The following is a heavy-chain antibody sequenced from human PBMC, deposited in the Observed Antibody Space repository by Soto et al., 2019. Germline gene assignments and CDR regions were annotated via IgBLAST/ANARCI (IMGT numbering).Heavy chain of an antibody. CDR2: IKQDGSEK. J-gene: IGHJ6*03. CDR3: ASEIYDFWSGDYYYYMDV. CDR1: GFTFSSYW. Sequence: GGSLRLSCAASGFTFSSYWMSWVRQAPGKGLEWVANIKQDGSEKYYVDSVKGRFTIPRDNAKNSLYLQMNSLRAEDTAVYYCASEIYDFWSGDYYYYMDVWGKGTTVTVSS. D-gene: IGHD3-3*01. V-gene: IGHV3-7*01.